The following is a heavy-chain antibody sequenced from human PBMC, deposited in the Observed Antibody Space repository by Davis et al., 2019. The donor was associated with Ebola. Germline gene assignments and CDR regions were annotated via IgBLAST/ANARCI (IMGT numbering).Heavy chain of an antibody. CDR2: IYYSGST. CDR1: GGSISSYY. Sequence: SETLSLTCTVSGGSISSYYWSXXXKPPGKGLEWMGYIYYSGSTNYNPSLKSRVTISVDTSKNQFSLKLSSVTAADTAVYYCARGGFRDSFDYWGQGTLVTVSS. D-gene: IGHD3-10*01. V-gene: IGHV4-59*01. J-gene: IGHJ4*02. CDR3: ARGGFRDSFDY.